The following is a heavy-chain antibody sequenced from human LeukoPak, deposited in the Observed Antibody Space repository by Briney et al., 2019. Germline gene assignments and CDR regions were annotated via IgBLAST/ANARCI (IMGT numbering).Heavy chain of an antibody. CDR1: GFTLSSYG. D-gene: IGHD3-22*01. CDR2: IRNDGSNK. J-gene: IGHJ4*02. V-gene: IGHV3-30*02. CDR3: AKEYGSYYDSSPVIDY. Sequence: GGSLRLSCAASGFTLSSYGMYWVRQAPGKGLEWVAFIRNDGSNKYYADSVKGRFTISRDNSKNTLYLQMNSLRAEDTAMYYCAKEYGSYYDSSPVIDYWGQGTLVTVSS.